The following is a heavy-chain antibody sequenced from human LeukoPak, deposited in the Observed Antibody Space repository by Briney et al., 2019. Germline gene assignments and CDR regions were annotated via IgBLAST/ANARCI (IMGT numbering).Heavy chain of an antibody. CDR2: INRDGGGT. CDR3: AKGYNNYDNNWFDP. Sequence: GSLRLSCAASGFTFTTYWMHWVRQAPGKGLVWISQINRDGGGTTYADSVKGRFTISRDNAKNTLYLQMNSLRDEDTAVYYCAKGYNNYDNNWFDPWGQGTLVTVSS. J-gene: IGHJ5*02. V-gene: IGHV3-74*01. CDR1: GFTFTTYW. D-gene: IGHD4-11*01.